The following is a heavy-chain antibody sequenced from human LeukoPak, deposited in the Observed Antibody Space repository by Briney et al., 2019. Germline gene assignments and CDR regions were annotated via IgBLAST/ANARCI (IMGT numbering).Heavy chain of an antibody. CDR2: INWNGGST. Sequence: RSGGSLRLSCAASGFNFEDYGMSWVRQAPGKGLEWVSAINWNGGSTGYADSVKGRFSISRDNAKNSLYLQMNSLRAEDTALYYCARERLGSDAFDIWGQGTMGTVSS. CDR1: GFNFEDYG. J-gene: IGHJ3*02. D-gene: IGHD2-15*01. CDR3: ARERLGSDAFDI. V-gene: IGHV3-20*04.